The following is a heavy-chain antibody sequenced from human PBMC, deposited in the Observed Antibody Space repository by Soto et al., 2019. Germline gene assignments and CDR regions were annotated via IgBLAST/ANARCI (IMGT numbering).Heavy chain of an antibody. V-gene: IGHV4-30-4*01. CDR2: IYKSTTT. Sequence: SETLSLTCSVSGDSISTVDYFWAWIRQPPGQALEYIGYIYKSTTTYYNPSFESRVAISLDTSKSQFSLNVTSVTAADTAVYFCSRGRYCLTGRCFPNWFDSWGQGSLVTVSS. D-gene: IGHD2-15*01. CDR3: SRGRYCLTGRCFPNWFDS. CDR1: GDSISTVDYF. J-gene: IGHJ5*01.